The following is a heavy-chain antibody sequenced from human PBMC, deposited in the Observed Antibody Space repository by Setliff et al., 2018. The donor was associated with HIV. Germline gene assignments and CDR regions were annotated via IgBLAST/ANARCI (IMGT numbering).Heavy chain of an antibody. CDR3: AKLTPFDY. V-gene: IGHV4-34*01. J-gene: IGHJ4*02. CDR2: INHSGST. Sequence: SETLSLTCTVSGGSISSYYWNWIRQPPGKGLEWIGEINHSGSTNYNPSLKTRVTISADTSKNQFSLKLNSVTAADTAVYYCAKLTPFDYWGQGTLVTVSS. D-gene: IGHD7-27*01. CDR1: GGSISSYY.